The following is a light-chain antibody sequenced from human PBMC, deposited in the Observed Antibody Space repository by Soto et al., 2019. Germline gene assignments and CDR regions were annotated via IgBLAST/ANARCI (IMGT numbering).Light chain of an antibody. Sequence: ETVLTQSPGTLSLSPGERATLSCRAIQSVGSSYLSWYQQKPGQAPRLLIYGSSSRATGIPDRFGGSGSGTDFTLTISRLEPEDFAVYYCQQYGSSPPFTFGQGTKVDIK. CDR3: QQYGSSPPFT. CDR1: QSVGSSY. J-gene: IGKJ1*01. CDR2: GSS. V-gene: IGKV3-20*01.